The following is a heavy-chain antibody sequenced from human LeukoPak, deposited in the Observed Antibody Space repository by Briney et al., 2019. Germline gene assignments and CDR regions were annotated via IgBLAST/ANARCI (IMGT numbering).Heavy chain of an antibody. V-gene: IGHV3-74*01. Sequence: PGDSLRLSCAASGFTFSSYWMHWVRQAPGKGLVWVSRISTDGSSTNSADSVKGRFTISRDNAKNTLYLQMNSLRAEDTAVYYCVREYSSSPGRAFDIWGQGTMVTVSP. CDR3: VREYSSSPGRAFDI. J-gene: IGHJ3*02. CDR1: GFTFSSYW. D-gene: IGHD6-6*01. CDR2: ISTDGSST.